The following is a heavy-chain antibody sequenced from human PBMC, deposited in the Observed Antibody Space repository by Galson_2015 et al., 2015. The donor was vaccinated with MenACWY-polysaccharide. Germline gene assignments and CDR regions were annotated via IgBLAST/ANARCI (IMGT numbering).Heavy chain of an antibody. CDR3: ARAWEVPPAHYFDL. CDR2: IKQDESEK. V-gene: IGHV3-7*03. Sequence: SLRLSCAASGFTFSSYWMSWVRQAPGKGLEWVANIKQDESEKYYVDSVKGRFTISRDNAKNSLYLEMNSLRAEDTAVYYCARAWEVPPAHYFDLWGQGRLVSVSS. J-gene: IGHJ4*02. D-gene: IGHD1-26*01. CDR1: GFTFSSYW.